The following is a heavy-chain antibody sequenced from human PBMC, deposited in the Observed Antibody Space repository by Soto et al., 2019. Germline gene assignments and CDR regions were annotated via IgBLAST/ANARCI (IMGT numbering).Heavy chain of an antibody. V-gene: IGHV4-59*01. CDR3: ARGPPYYYGSGTVDDAFDI. Sequence: SETLSLTCTVSGVSISSYYWSWIRQPTGKGLEWIGYIYYSGSTNYNPSLKSRVTISVDTSKNQFSLKLSSVTAADTAVYYCARGPPYYYGSGTVDDAFDIWGQGTMVTVSS. CDR2: IYYSGST. J-gene: IGHJ3*02. CDR1: GVSISSYY. D-gene: IGHD3-10*01.